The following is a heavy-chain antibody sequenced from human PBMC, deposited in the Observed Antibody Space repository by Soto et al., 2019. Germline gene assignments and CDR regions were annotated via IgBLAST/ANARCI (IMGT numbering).Heavy chain of an antibody. CDR3: AQYSSSSDYYYYGMDV. Sequence: GWSLRLSCAASGFTFSSYAMSWVRQAPGKGLEWVSAISGSGGSTYYADSVKGRFTISRDNSKNTLYLQMNSLRAEDTAVYYCAQYSSSSDYYYYGMDVSGQGTTVTVSS. D-gene: IGHD6-6*01. CDR2: ISGSGGST. CDR1: GFTFSSYA. V-gene: IGHV3-23*01. J-gene: IGHJ6*02.